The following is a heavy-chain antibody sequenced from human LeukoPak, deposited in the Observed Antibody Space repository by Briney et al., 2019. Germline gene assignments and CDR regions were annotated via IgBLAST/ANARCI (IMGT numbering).Heavy chain of an antibody. J-gene: IGHJ3*02. CDR3: ARPKSSSWYHDAFDI. CDR2: IKQDGSEK. Sequence: GGSLRLSCAASGFTFSSYAMSWVRQAPGKGLEWVANIKQDGSEKYYVDSVKGRFTISRDNAKNSLYLQMNSLRAEDTAVYYCARPKSSSWYHDAFDIRGQGTMVTVSS. V-gene: IGHV3-7*01. D-gene: IGHD6-13*01. CDR1: GFTFSSYA.